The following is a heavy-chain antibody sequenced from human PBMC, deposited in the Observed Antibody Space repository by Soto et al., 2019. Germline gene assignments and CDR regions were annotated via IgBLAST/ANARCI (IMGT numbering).Heavy chain of an antibody. CDR1: GYTFTSYA. V-gene: IGHV1-18*04. CDR3: PRDQTVLDY. Sequence: QVQLVQSGAEVKKPGASVKFSCKASGYTFTSYAFNWVRQAPGQGLEWMGWISAYSGNTNYAQKFQGRVTMTTDTSTSTAYMELRSMRSDDTAVYDCPRDQTVLDYWGQGTLVTVSS. CDR2: ISAYSGNT. J-gene: IGHJ4*02. D-gene: IGHD4-17*01.